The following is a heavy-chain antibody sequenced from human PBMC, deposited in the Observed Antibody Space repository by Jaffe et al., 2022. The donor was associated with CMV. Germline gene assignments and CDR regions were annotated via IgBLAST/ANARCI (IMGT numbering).Heavy chain of an antibody. CDR2: IYYSGST. CDR3: ARQILGDGYNSRWFDP. D-gene: IGHD5-12*01. J-gene: IGHJ5*02. V-gene: IGHV4-39*01. Sequence: QLQLQESGPGLVKPSETLSLTCTVSGGSISSSSYYWGWIRQPPGKGLEWIGSIYYSGSTYYNPSLKSRVTISVDTSKNQFSLKLSSVTAADTAVYYCARQILGDGYNSRWFDPWGQGTLVTVSS. CDR1: GGSISSSSYY.